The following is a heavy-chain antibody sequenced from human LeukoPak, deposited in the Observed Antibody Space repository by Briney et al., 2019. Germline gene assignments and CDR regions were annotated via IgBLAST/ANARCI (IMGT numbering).Heavy chain of an antibody. D-gene: IGHD2-2*01. CDR2: IYSSGST. Sequence: SETLSLTCTVSGGSISSYYWSWIRQPAGKGLEWIGRIYSSGSTNYNPSLKSRVTMSVDTSKNQFSPKLSSVTAADTAVYYCARGQYHLLYWYFDLWGRGTLVTVSS. CDR3: ARGQYHLLYWYFDL. V-gene: IGHV4-4*07. CDR1: GGSISSYY. J-gene: IGHJ2*01.